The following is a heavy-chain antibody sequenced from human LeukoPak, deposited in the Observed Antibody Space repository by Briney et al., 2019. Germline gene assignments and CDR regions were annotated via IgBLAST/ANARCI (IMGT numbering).Heavy chain of an antibody. Sequence: GGSLRLSCAASGFTFSSYSMNWVRQAPGKGLEWVSSISSSSYIYYADSVKGRFTISRDNAKNSLYLQMNSLRAEDTAVYYCARGSLAVADAFDIWGQGTMVTVSS. D-gene: IGHD6-19*01. CDR1: GFTFSSYS. CDR3: ARGSLAVADAFDI. V-gene: IGHV3-21*01. J-gene: IGHJ3*02. CDR2: ISSSSYI.